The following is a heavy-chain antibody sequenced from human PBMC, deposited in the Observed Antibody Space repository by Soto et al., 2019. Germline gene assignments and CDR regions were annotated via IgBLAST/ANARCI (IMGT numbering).Heavy chain of an antibody. D-gene: IGHD1-26*01. J-gene: IGHJ6*02. CDR2: ISYDGSNK. V-gene: IGHV3-30*18. CDR3: AKAVGGSYRNDYDYGMDV. CDR1: GFTFSSYG. Sequence: QVQLVESGGGVVQPGRSLRLSCAASGFTFSSYGMHWVRQAPGKGLEWVAVISYDGSNKYYADSVKGRFTISRDNSKNTLYLQMNSLRAEDTAVYYCAKAVGGSYRNDYDYGMDVWGQGTTVTVSS.